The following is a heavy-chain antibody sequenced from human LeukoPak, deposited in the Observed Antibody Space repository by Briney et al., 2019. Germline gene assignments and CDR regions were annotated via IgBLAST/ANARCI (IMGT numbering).Heavy chain of an antibody. Sequence: SETLSLTCTVSGGSISSYYWSWIRQPPGKGLEWIGYIYYSGSTNYNPSLKSRVTISVDTSKNQFSLKLSSVTAADTAVYYCARDQMGMSWFDPWGRGTLAAVCS. CDR3: ARDQMGMSWFDP. D-gene: IGHD1-26*01. J-gene: IGHJ5*02. V-gene: IGHV4-59*01. CDR2: IYYSGST. CDR1: GGSISSYY.